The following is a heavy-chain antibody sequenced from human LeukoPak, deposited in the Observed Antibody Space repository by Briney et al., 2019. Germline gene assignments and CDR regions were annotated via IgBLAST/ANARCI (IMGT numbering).Heavy chain of an antibody. CDR1: GFTFSSYG. Sequence: GGSQRLSCAASGFTFSSYGMHWVRQAPGKGLEWVAVISYDGSNKYYTDSVKGRVTISRDNSKNTLYLQMNSLRAEDTAVYYCAKDHGGYYDSSGDIDYWDQGTLVTVSS. V-gene: IGHV3-30*18. J-gene: IGHJ4*02. CDR2: ISYDGSNK. CDR3: AKDHGGYYDSSGDIDY. D-gene: IGHD3-22*01.